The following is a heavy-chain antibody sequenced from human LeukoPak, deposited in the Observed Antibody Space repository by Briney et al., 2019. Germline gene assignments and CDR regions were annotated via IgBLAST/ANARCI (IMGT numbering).Heavy chain of an antibody. V-gene: IGHV6-1*01. Sequence: SQTLSLTCAISGDSVSSNSAAWNWIRQSPSRGLEWLGRTYYRSKWYNDYAVSVKSRITINPDTSKSQFSLQLNSVTPEDTAVYYCARAVSRAAAGTGWFDPWGQGTLVTVSS. CDR1: GDSVSSNSAA. J-gene: IGHJ5*02. D-gene: IGHD6-13*01. CDR2: TYYRSKWYN. CDR3: ARAVSRAAAGTGWFDP.